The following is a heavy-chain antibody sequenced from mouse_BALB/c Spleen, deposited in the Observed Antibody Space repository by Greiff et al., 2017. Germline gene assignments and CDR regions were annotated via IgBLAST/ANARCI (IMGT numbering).Heavy chain of an antibody. CDR3: ATYYDYDDGFAY. V-gene: IGHV3-8*02. J-gene: IGHJ3*01. Sequence: EVKLMESGPSLVKPSQTLSLTCSVTGDSITSGYWNWIRKFPGNKLEYMGYISYSGSTYYNPSLKSRISITRDTSKNQYYLQLNSVTTEDTATYYCATYYDYDDGFAYWGQGTLVTVSA. CDR1: GDSITSGY. CDR2: ISYSGST. D-gene: IGHD2-4*01.